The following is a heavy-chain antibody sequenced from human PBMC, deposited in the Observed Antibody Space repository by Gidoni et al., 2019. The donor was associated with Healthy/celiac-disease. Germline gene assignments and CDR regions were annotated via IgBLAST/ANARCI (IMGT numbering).Heavy chain of an antibody. V-gene: IGHV1-8*01. CDR2: MKPNSGNT. J-gene: IGHJ6*02. CDR1: GYTFTRYD. CDR3: ARGYYGSGSYLLGGYYYYDMDV. D-gene: IGHD3-10*01. Sequence: QVQLVQSGAEVKKPGASVKVSCKASGYTFTRYDINCLRQATGQGLEWLGWMKPNSGNTGYAQKFQGRVTMTRNTSISTAYMELSSLRSEDTAVYYCARGYYGSGSYLLGGYYYYDMDVWGQGTTVTVSS.